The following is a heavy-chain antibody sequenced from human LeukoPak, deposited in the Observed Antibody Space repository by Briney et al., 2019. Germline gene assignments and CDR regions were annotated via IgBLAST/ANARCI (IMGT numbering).Heavy chain of an antibody. Sequence: ASVKVSCKASGYTFTGYYMHWVRQAPGQGLEWMGWINPNSGGTNYAQKFQGRVTMTRDTSISTAYMELSRLRSDDTAVYYCARGYGITGTTIDYWGQGTLVTVSS. D-gene: IGHD1-20*01. CDR1: GYTFTGYY. V-gene: IGHV1-2*02. J-gene: IGHJ4*02. CDR3: ARGYGITGTTIDY. CDR2: INPNSGGT.